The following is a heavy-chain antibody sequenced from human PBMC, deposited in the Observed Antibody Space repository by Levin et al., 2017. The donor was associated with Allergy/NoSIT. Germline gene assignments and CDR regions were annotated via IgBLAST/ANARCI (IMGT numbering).Heavy chain of an antibody. CDR1: GFTFSSYA. J-gene: IGHJ4*02. CDR2: ISYDGSNK. V-gene: IGHV3-30-3*01. Sequence: GGSLRLSCAASGFTFSSYAMHWVRQAPGKGLEWVAVISYDGSNKYYADSVKGRFTISRDNSKNTLYLQMNSLRAEDTAVYYCASRHRYGGYFDYWGQGTLVTVSS. D-gene: IGHD3-10*01. CDR3: ASRHRYGGYFDY.